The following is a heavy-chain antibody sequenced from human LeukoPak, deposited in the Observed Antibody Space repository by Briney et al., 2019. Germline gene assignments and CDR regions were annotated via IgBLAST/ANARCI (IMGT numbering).Heavy chain of an antibody. CDR3: ARDVSDYDFWSGYYIRENYFDY. J-gene: IGHJ4*02. CDR2: ISSSSSYI. Sequence: AGGSLRLSCAASGFTFSSYSMNWVRQAPGKGLEWVSSISSSSSYIYYADSVKGRFTISRDNAKNSLYLQMNSLRAEDTAVYYCARDVSDYDFWSGYYIRENYFDYWGQGTLVTVSS. V-gene: IGHV3-21*01. CDR1: GFTFSSYS. D-gene: IGHD3-3*01.